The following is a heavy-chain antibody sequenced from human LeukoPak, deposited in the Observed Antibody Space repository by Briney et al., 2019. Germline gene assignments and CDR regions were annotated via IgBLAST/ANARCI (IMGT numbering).Heavy chain of an antibody. CDR3: ARKGFTYYYDSSGYNPPRWFDP. V-gene: IGHV4-34*01. Sequence: SETLSLTCAVYGGSFSGYYWSWIRQPPGKGLEWIGEINHSGSTNYNPSLKSRVTISVDTSKNQFSLKLSSVTAADTAVYYCARKGFTYYYDSSGYNPPRWFDPWGQGTLVTVSS. CDR2: INHSGST. J-gene: IGHJ5*02. D-gene: IGHD3-22*01. CDR1: GGSFSGYY.